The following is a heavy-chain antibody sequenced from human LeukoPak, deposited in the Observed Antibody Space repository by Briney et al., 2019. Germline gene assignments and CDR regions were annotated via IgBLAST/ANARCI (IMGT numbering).Heavy chain of an antibody. CDR3: ARRGYCSGGSCYAGLNWFDP. Sequence: SETLSLTCTVSGGSISSGDHYWSWIRQPPGKGLEWIGHIYYSGSAYYNPSLKSRVTISVDTSKNQFSLKLSSVSAADTAVYYCARRGYCSGGSCYAGLNWFDPWGQGTLVTVSS. CDR1: GGSISSGDHY. CDR2: IYYSGSA. J-gene: IGHJ5*02. D-gene: IGHD2-15*01. V-gene: IGHV4-30-4*01.